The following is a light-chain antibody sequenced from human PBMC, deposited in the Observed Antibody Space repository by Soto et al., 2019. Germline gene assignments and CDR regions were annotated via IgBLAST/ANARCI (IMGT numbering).Light chain of an antibody. CDR2: AAS. Sequence: DLQVTQSPSSLSAYVGDRVTISCRASQSIGNYLNWYQQKPGKAPKVLIYAASNSQSGVPSRFSGTGSGTDFTLTISSLQPEDFATYYCQQSYNTPYTFGQGTKLEI. J-gene: IGKJ2*01. V-gene: IGKV1-39*01. CDR3: QQSYNTPYT. CDR1: QSIGNY.